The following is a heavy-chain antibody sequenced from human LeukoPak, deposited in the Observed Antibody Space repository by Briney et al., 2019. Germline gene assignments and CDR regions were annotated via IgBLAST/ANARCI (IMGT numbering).Heavy chain of an antibody. Sequence: SAKVSCKASGGTFSSYAISWVRQAPGQGLEWMGGIIPIFGTANYAQKFQGRVTITADESTSTAYMELSSLRSEDTAVYYCARDRFSPYYDSSRGFDYWGQGTLVTVSS. V-gene: IGHV1-69*13. CDR1: GGTFSSYA. CDR3: ARDRFSPYYDSSRGFDY. D-gene: IGHD3-22*01. CDR2: IIPIFGTA. J-gene: IGHJ4*02.